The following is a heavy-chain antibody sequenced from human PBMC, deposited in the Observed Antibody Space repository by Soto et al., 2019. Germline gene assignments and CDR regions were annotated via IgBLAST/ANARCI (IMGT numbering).Heavy chain of an antibody. D-gene: IGHD5-18*01. J-gene: IGHJ4*02. CDR1: WGTSISRGGY. CDR3: ARLGGIRYIYGSLDY. CDR2: LYYSAST. Sequence: ALETLSLTCSVSWGTSISRGGYWIMIRKPPGEGREWIGPLYYSASTTYTPSLKSRVTISVDTSQNPFSMQLSSVPAADTAVFYCARLGGIRYIYGSLDYWGQGTLVTVS. V-gene: IGHV4-39*02.